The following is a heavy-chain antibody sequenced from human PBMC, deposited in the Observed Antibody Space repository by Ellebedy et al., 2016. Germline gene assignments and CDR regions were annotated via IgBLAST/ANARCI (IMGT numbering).Heavy chain of an antibody. D-gene: IGHD2-21*01. Sequence: SETLSLTCSVSGVSMSSYYWTWIRQPPGKGLEWIGEIYHSGRTNYNPSLKSRVTMSVDTSKNQFSLKLSSVTAADTAVYFCARMWGHCGGGNTCYVDSWGQGTLVTISS. CDR3: ARMWGHCGGGNTCYVDS. CDR1: GVSMSSYY. J-gene: IGHJ5*02. V-gene: IGHV4-34*01. CDR2: IYHSGRT.